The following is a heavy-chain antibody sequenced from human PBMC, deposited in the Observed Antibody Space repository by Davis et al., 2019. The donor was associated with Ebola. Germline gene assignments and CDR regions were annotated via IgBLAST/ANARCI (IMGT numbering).Heavy chain of an antibody. J-gene: IGHJ4*02. CDR3: ARDLLRDIVVVVAATTPGY. V-gene: IGHV1-18*01. Sequence: ASVKVSCKASGYTFTSYGISWVRQPPGQGLEWMGWISAYNGNTNYAQKLQGRVTMTTDTSTSTAYMELRSLRSDDTAVYYRARDLLRDIVVVVAATTPGYWGQGTLVTVSS. CDR1: GYTFTSYG. D-gene: IGHD2-15*01. CDR2: ISAYNGNT.